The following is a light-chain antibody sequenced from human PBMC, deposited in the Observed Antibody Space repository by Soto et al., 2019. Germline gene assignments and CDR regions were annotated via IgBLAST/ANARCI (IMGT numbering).Light chain of an antibody. Sequence: QSALAQPASVSGFHGQSIAISCTGTSGDVGAYDYVSWYQHHPDKAPKLMIYEVSNRPSGVSDRFSGSKSVYTATLTISGLQAEDEADYYCASHTTSDTRVFGTGTKVTVL. CDR2: EVS. CDR3: ASHTTSDTRV. J-gene: IGLJ1*01. CDR1: SGDVGAYDY. V-gene: IGLV2-14*01.